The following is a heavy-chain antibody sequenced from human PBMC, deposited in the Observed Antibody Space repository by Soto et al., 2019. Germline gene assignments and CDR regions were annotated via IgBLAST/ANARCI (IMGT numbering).Heavy chain of an antibody. J-gene: IGHJ4*02. CDR2: IIPVFQTA. CDR3: ALGGSGYTWFNEF. V-gene: IGHV1-69*01. Sequence: QEQLVQSGAEVKKPGSSVKVSCKASGGLFSSYPISWVRQVPGQGLEWMGGIIPVFQTAYYTQRFQGRVTITAAEATNTAYMELSSLRSADTAIYYCALGGSGYTWFNEFWGQGTLVTVSS. D-gene: IGHD3-22*01. CDR1: GGLFSSYP.